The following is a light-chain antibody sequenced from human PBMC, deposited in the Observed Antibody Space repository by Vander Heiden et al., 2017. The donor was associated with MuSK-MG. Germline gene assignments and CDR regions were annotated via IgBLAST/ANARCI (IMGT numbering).Light chain of an antibody. V-gene: IGLV2-14*03. CDR3: SSYTTSGTVV. Sequence: QSALTQPASVSGSPGQSITISCTGTSSDVGTYDFVSWYQQHPDKAPQLIVFDVHDRPSGVSDRFSGSKSGYTASLTISGLQAEDEAHYFCSSYTTSGTVVFGGGTKL. CDR2: DVH. J-gene: IGLJ2*01. CDR1: SSDVGTYDF.